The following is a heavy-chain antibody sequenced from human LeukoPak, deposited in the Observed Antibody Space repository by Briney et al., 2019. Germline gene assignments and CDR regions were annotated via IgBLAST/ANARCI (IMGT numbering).Heavy chain of an antibody. CDR2: IKQDGSEK. Sequence: GGSLRLSCAASGFTFSSCWMSWVRQAPGKGLEWVANIKQDGSEKCYVDSVKGRFTISRDNAKNSLYLQMNSLRAEDTAVYYCAREEDSSGWYVDYWGQGTLVTVSS. D-gene: IGHD6-19*01. J-gene: IGHJ4*02. CDR1: GFTFSSCW. CDR3: AREEDSSGWYVDY. V-gene: IGHV3-7*01.